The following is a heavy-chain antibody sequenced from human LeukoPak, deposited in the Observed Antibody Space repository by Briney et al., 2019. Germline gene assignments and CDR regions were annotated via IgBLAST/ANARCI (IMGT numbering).Heavy chain of an antibody. CDR2: IGGSGGTT. V-gene: IGHV3-23*01. D-gene: IGHD6-19*01. CDR3: ARDLSGLGNF. CDR1: GFTFSSYA. Sequence: GGSLRLSCAASGFTFSSYAMSWVRQAPGRGLEWVSVIGGSGGTTHYADSVKGRFTISRDSLKNTLYLQMNSLRAEDTAVYYCARDLSGLGNFWGQGTLVTVSS. J-gene: IGHJ4*02.